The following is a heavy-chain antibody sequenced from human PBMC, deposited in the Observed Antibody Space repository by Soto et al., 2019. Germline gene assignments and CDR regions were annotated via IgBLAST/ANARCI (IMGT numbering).Heavy chain of an antibody. CDR1: GYSYSNYW. CDR3: ARLEWRLYYGNNNYFYYRMDV. V-gene: IGHV5-10-1*01. CDR2: IDPSDSYT. D-gene: IGHD4-17*01. J-gene: IGHJ6*02. Sequence: GESLKISCKGSGYSYSNYWISWVRQKPGKGLEWMGRIDPSDSYTNYSPSFQGHVTISADRSISTAYLQWSSLEASDTAIYYCARLEWRLYYGNNNYFYYRMDVWGQGTTVTVSS.